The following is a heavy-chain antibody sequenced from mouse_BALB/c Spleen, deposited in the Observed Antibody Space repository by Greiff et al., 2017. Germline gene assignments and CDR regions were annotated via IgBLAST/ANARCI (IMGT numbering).Heavy chain of an antibody. CDR1: GFSLTSYG. CDR3: ARGGPLDY. V-gene: IGHV2-9*02. J-gene: IGHJ2*01. D-gene: IGHD3-3*01. Sequence: QVQLKESGPGLVAPSQSLSITCTVSGFSLTSYGVHWVRQPPGKGLEWLGVIWAGGSTNYNSALMSRLSISKDNSKSQVFLKMNSLQTDDTAMYYCARGGPLDYWGQGTTLTVSS. CDR2: IWAGGST.